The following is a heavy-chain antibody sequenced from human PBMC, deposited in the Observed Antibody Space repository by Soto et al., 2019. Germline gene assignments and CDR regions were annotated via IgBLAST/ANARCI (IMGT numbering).Heavy chain of an antibody. CDR3: AHKSITIWGDAFDI. Sequence: QITLKESGPTLVKPTQTLTLTCTFSGFSLSTSGVGVGWIRQPPGKALEWLALIYWDDDKRYSPSLKSRLTITKDTSKHQVVLTMTNMDPVDTATYYCAHKSITIWGDAFDIWGQGTMVTVSS. D-gene: IGHD3-9*01. V-gene: IGHV2-5*02. J-gene: IGHJ3*02. CDR2: IYWDDDK. CDR1: GFSLSTSGVG.